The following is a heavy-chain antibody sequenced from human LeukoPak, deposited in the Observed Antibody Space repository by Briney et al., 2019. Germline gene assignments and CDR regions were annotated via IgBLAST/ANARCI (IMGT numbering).Heavy chain of an antibody. D-gene: IGHD3-9*01. CDR2: ISAYNGNT. V-gene: IGHV1-18*01. CDR3: ARGWYYDILTGYPGDYYGMDV. Sequence: ASVKVSCKASGYTFTSYGISWVRQAPGQGLEWMGWISAYNGNTNYAQKLQGRVTMTTDTSTSTAYMELRSLRSDDTAVYYCARGWYYDILTGYPGDYYGMDVWGQGTTVTVSS. CDR1: GYTFTSYG. J-gene: IGHJ6*02.